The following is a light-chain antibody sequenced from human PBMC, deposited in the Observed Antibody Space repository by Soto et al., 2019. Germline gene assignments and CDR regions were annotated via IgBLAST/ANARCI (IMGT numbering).Light chain of an antibody. V-gene: IGLV2-14*01. CDR1: SGDVGGYDY. J-gene: IGLJ1*01. Sequence: QSALTQPASVSGSPGQSITISCIGTSGDVGGYDYVSWYQQHPGKAPKLMIYDVNNRPSGVSTRFSGSKSGNTASLTISGLQTEDEADYYCCSYTSSSSYVFGTGTQLTVL. CDR3: CSYTSSSSYV. CDR2: DVN.